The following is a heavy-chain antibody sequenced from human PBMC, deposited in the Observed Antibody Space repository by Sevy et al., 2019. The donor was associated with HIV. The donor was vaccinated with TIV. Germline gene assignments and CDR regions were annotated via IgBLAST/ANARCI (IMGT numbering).Heavy chain of an antibody. D-gene: IGHD3-3*01. Sequence: SETLSLTCPVYGGSFNDYYWSWIRQPPGRGLEWIGEINLSGRPNWNPSLKSRVAIAVDTSKNQFSLELGSMTAADTAVYYCARVLFNGRSQITRFGADAYDYWGQGALVTVSS. CDR3: ARVLFNGRSQITRFGADAYDY. V-gene: IGHV4-34*01. CDR2: INLSGRP. CDR1: GGSFNDYY. J-gene: IGHJ4*02.